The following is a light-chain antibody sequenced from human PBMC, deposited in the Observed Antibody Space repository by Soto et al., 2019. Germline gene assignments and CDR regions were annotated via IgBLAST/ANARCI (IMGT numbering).Light chain of an antibody. Sequence: VLTQSPCTVSLSPGERATISCRASQSVSSNYLGWYQQKPGQAPRLLIYAASLRATGIADRCSGSGSGTYVTISSSRLEPEDFVVYYCQQYGSCYTWTFGQGTKVEIK. CDR3: QQYGSCYTWT. CDR2: AAS. J-gene: IGKJ1*01. V-gene: IGKV3-20*01. CDR1: QSVSSNY.